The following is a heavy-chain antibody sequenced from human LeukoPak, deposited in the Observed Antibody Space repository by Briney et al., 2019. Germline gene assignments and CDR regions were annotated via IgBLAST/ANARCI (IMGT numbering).Heavy chain of an antibody. D-gene: IGHD4-17*01. J-gene: IGHJ6*02. Sequence: SQTLSLTCTVSGGSISSGDYYWSWIRQPPGKGLEWIGYIYYSGSTYYNPSLKSRVTISVDTSKNQFSLKLSSVTAADTAVYYCARDPYGEAPSYYYYGMDVWGQGTTVTVSS. CDR3: ARDPYGEAPSYYYYGMDV. CDR2: IYYSGST. CDR1: GGSISSGDYY. V-gene: IGHV4-30-4*01.